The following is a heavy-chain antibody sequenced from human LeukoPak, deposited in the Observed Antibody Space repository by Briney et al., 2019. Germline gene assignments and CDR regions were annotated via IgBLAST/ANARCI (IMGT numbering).Heavy chain of an antibody. CDR1: GGSVSSGSFY. J-gene: IGHJ6*02. CDR3: ARTYSSPKYYYGMDV. V-gene: IGHV4-61*01. D-gene: IGHD6-13*01. Sequence: SETLSLTCTVSGGSVSSGSFYWSWIRQPPGKGLQWIGYIYYSGSTNYNPSLQSRVTISVDTSKNQFSLRLSSVTAADTAVYYCARTYSSPKYYYGMDVWGQGTTVTVSS. CDR2: IYYSGST.